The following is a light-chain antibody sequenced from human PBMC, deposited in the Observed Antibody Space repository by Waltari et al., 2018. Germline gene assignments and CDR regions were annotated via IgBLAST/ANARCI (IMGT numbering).Light chain of an antibody. CDR2: GNS. J-gene: IGLJ1*01. CDR3: QSYDSSLSRYV. Sequence: QSVLTQPPSVSGAPGQRVTIPCTGSSSNIRANYDVHWYQQVPGTAPKPLIYGNSNRPSGVPDRFSASKSGTSASLAITGLQADDEADYYCQSYDSSLSRYVFGSGTEVTVL. CDR1: SSNIRANYD. V-gene: IGLV1-40*01.